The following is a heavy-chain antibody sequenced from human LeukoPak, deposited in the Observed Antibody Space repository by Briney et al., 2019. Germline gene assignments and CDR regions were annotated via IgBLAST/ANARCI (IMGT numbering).Heavy chain of an antibody. J-gene: IGHJ6*03. CDR1: GGSFSGYY. CDR2: INHSGST. D-gene: IGHD3-22*01. Sequence: PSETLSLTCAVYGGSFSGYYWSWIRQPPGKGLEWIGEINHSGSTNYNPSLKSRVTISVDTSKNQFSLKLSSVTAADTAVYYCAREYLYYYDSSGYPRLYYYYMDVWGKGTTVTVSS. V-gene: IGHV4-34*01. CDR3: AREYLYYYDSSGYPRLYYYYMDV.